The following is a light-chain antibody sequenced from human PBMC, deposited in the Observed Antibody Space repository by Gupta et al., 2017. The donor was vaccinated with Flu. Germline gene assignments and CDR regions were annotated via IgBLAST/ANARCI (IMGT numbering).Light chain of an antibody. Sequence: AIRMTQSPLSLSASVGDRVTITCWASQGISSYLAWYQQKPAKAPKLFIYYAASLQSGVPSRFSGSGSGTDYTLTISSLQPEDCATYYCQQYYSTPVTFGQGTRLEIK. J-gene: IGKJ5*01. CDR1: QGISSY. CDR2: YAA. CDR3: QQYYSTPVT. V-gene: IGKV1D-43*01.